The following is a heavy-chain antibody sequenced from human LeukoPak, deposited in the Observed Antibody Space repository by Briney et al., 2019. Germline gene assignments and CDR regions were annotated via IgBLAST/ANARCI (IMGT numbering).Heavy chain of an antibody. Sequence: GGSLRLSCAASGFTFSSYGMHWVRQAPGKGLEWVAVIWYDGSNKYYADSVKGRFTVSRDNSKNTLYLQMNSLRAEDTAVYYCATAVASSSGWYADYWGQGTLVTVSS. D-gene: IGHD6-19*01. CDR2: IWYDGSNK. V-gene: IGHV3-33*08. CDR1: GFTFSSYG. CDR3: ATAVASSSGWYADY. J-gene: IGHJ4*02.